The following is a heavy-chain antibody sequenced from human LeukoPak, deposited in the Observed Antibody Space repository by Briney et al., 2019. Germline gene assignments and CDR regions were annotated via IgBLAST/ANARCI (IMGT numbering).Heavy chain of an antibody. V-gene: IGHV4-4*07. D-gene: IGHD6-19*01. J-gene: IGHJ4*02. Sequence: SETLSLTCTVSGVSISSYYWTWIRQPAGKGLEWIGRIYTTGSTNYNTSLNSRVTTSVDTSKNQFSLKLSSVTAADTAVYYCARPIAVAGKAGFDYWGQGHLVPVSS. CDR3: ARPIAVAGKAGFDY. CDR2: IYTTGST. CDR1: GVSISSYY.